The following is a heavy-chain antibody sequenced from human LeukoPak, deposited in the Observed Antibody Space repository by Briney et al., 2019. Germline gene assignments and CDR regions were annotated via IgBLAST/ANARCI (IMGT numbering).Heavy chain of an antibody. CDR2: AYYTGST. D-gene: IGHD2-21*01. Sequence: SETLSLTCTVSGGSISGYYWSWIRQPPGKGLDWIGYAYYTGSTNYNPSLKSRVTISVDTSKNQFSLRLSSVTAADTAVYYCARAPGGGYSSYYFDYWGQGTLVTVSS. J-gene: IGHJ4*02. V-gene: IGHV4-59*01. CDR1: GGSISGYY. CDR3: ARAPGGGYSSYYFDY.